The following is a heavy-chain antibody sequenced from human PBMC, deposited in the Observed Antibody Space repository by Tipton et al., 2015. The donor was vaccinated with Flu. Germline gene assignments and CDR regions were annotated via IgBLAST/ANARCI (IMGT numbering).Heavy chain of an antibody. J-gene: IGHJ5*02. CDR2: IFHTGST. CDR3: ARRDYSNYVSDPKNWFDP. Sequence: TLSLTCTVSGGSVSGGDYYWGWIRQPPGKGLEWIGNIFHTGSTYYNSSLQSRVIISVNKSKNQFSLKVISVTAADTALYYCARRDYSNYVSDPKNWFDPWGQGTLVTVSS. V-gene: IGHV4-39*07. CDR1: GGSVSGGDYY. D-gene: IGHD4-11*01.